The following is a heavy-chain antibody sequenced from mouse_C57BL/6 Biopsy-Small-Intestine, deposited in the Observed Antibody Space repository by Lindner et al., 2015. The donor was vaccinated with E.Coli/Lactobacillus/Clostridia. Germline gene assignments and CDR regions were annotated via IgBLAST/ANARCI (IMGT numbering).Heavy chain of an antibody. Sequence: VQLQESGGGLVQPKGSLKLSCAASGFSFNTYAMNWVRQAPGKGLEWVARIRSKSNNYATYYADSVKDRLTISRDDSQSMLYLQMNNLKTEDTAMYYCVAYFYAMDYWGQGTSVTVSS. J-gene: IGHJ4*01. CDR2: IRSKSNNYAT. CDR3: VAYFYAMDY. CDR1: GFSFNTYA. V-gene: IGHV10-1*01. D-gene: IGHD2-10*01.